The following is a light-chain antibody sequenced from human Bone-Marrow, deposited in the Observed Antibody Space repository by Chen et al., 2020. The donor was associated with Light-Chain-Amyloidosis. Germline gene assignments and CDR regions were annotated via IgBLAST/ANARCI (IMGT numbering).Light chain of an antibody. CDR3: QVWDRSSDRPV. J-gene: IGLJ3*02. CDR2: DDS. CDR1: NIGSTS. Sequence: SYVLTQPSSVSVAPGQTATIACGGNNIGSTSVHWYQQTPGQAPLLVVYDDSDRPSGIPERLSGSNSGTTATLAISRVEAGDEAGYYGQVWDRSSDRPVFGGRTKLTVL. V-gene: IGLV3-21*02.